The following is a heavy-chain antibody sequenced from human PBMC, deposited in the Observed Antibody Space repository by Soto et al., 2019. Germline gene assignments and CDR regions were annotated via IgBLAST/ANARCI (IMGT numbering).Heavy chain of an antibody. CDR3: AREFGVALDY. V-gene: IGHV3-74*01. D-gene: IGHD3-3*01. J-gene: IGHJ4*02. Sequence: PGGSLRLSCAASGFTFSNYWMHWFRQAPGKGLVWVSRINSDGSSSTYADSVKGRFTISRDNAKNTLYLQMNSLRAEDTAVYYCAREFGVALDYWGQGTLVTVSS. CDR2: INSDGSSS. CDR1: GFTFSNYW.